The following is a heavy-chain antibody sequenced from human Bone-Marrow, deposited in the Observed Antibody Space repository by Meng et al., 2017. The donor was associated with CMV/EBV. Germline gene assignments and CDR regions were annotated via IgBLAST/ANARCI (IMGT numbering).Heavy chain of an antibody. CDR2: ISSNGGST. V-gene: IGHV3-64*02. J-gene: IGHJ4*02. CDR3: ARVTTVTTPY. CDR1: GFTFSSYA. D-gene: IGHD4-11*01. Sequence: GGSLRLSCAASGFTFSSYAMHWVRQAPGKGLEYVSAISSNGGSTYYADSVKGRFTISRDNSKNTLYLQMGSLRAEDMAVYYCARVTTVTTPYWGQGSLVTFSS.